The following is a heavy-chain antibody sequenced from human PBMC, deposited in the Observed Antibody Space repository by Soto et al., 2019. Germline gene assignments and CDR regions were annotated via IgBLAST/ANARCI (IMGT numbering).Heavy chain of an antibody. CDR3: ARTLNEWLLGLE. Sequence: VKLVQSVGEVKKPGASVKISCKASGYTFSSYGISWVRRAPGQGLEWMGWISAYNGNTNYAQKFQGRVTMTTDTSTSTAYMEWRSRRSDDTAIYYCARTLNEWLLGLEWGQGTLVTVSS. D-gene: IGHD3-3*01. CDR1: GYTFSSYG. J-gene: IGHJ4*02. V-gene: IGHV1-18*01. CDR2: ISAYNGNT.